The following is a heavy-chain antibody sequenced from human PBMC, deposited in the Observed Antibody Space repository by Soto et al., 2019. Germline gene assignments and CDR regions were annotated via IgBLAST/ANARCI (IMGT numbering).Heavy chain of an antibody. CDR2: ISSSGSTI. CDR1: GFTFSSYE. CDR3: ARSRPSTYYDYVWGSDYYYGMDV. D-gene: IGHD3-16*01. Sequence: EVQLVESGGGLVQPGGSLRLSCAASGFTFSSYEMNWVRQAPGKGLEWVSYISSSGSTIYYADSVKGRFTISRDNAKNSLYLQMNSLRAEDTAVYYCARSRPSTYYDYVWGSDYYYGMDVWGQGTTVTVSS. V-gene: IGHV3-48*03. J-gene: IGHJ6*02.